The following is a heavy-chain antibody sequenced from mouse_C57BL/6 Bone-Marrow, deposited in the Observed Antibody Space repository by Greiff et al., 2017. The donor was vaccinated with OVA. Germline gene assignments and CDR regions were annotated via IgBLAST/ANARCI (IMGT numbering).Heavy chain of an antibody. CDR2: IDPETGGT. Sequence: VQLQQSGAELVRPGASVTLSCKASGYTFTDYEMHWVKQTPVHGLEWIGAIDPETGGTAYNQKFKGKAILTADKSSSTAYMELLSLTSEDSAVYYCTRPYFDYWGQGTTLTVSS. V-gene: IGHV1-15*01. J-gene: IGHJ2*01. CDR3: TRPYFDY. CDR1: GYTFTDYE.